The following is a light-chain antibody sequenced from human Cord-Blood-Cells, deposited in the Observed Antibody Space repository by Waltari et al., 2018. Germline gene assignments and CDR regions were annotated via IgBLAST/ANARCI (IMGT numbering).Light chain of an antibody. CDR3: SSYAGSNNFV. Sequence: QSALPQPPYPSGSPGQSVPISRNGTSRGVGGYHSLSWYQQHPGKAPKLMIYEDSKRPSGVPDRFSGSKSGNTASLTVSGLQAEDEADYYCSSYAGSNNFVFGTGTKVTVL. V-gene: IGLV2-8*01. CDR1: SRGVGGYHS. J-gene: IGLJ1*01. CDR2: EDS.